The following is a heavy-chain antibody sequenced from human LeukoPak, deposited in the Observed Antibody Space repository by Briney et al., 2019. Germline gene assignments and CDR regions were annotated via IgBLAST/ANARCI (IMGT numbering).Heavy chain of an antibody. D-gene: IGHD2-2*01. CDR2: ISSSSSYI. Sequence: GGSLRLSCAASGFTFSSYSMTWVRQAPGKGLEWVSSISSSSSYIYYADAVKGRFTIPRDNAKNSLYLQMNSLRAEDTAVYYCARTSCRSSTSCYDSYYYGMDVWGQGTTVTVSS. CDR3: ARTSCRSSTSCYDSYYYGMDV. J-gene: IGHJ6*02. V-gene: IGHV3-21*01. CDR1: GFTFSSYS.